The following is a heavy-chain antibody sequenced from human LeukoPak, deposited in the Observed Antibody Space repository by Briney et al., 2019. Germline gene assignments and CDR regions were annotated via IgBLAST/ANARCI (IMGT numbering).Heavy chain of an antibody. J-gene: IGHJ4*02. D-gene: IGHD1-26*01. CDR1: GGSITSVNL. Sequence: PSETLSLTCAVSGGSITSVNLWAWVRQPPGKGLEWFGEMYLSGTTTCNPSLRGRATISLDRSKNQVSLRLNSVTAADTALYYCAGLVGRYSNGMYYYFDYWDQGILVTVSS. CDR2: MYLSGTT. CDR3: AGLVGRYSNGMYYYFDY. V-gene: IGHV4-4*02.